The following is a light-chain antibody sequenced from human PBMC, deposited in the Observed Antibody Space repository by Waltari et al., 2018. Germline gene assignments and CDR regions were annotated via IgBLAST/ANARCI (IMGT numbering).Light chain of an antibody. J-gene: IGKJ4*01. Sequence: DIQMTQSPSSLSAAVGDRITITCRASQSITTFLNWYQQRPGKAPKLLIYASSSLQSGVPSRFSGSGSETDFTLTISSLQPEDFATYYGQQSYSTPSFGGGTKVEI. V-gene: IGKV1-39*01. CDR3: QQSYSTPS. CDR1: QSITTF. CDR2: ASS.